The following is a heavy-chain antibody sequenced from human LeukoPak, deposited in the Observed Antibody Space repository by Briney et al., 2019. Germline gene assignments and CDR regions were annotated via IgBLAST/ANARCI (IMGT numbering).Heavy chain of an antibody. V-gene: IGHV4-39*01. J-gene: IGHJ3*02. CDR2: FYYSGST. CDR3: ARHNGDYVAFDI. Sequence: SETLSLTCTVSVASITSGSHYWGWIRQPPGKGLEWIGSFYYSGSTYYNPSLKSRVTISADTSKNQFSLKLSSVTAADTAVYYCARHNGDYVAFDIWGQGTMVTVSS. CDR1: VASITSGSHY. D-gene: IGHD4-17*01.